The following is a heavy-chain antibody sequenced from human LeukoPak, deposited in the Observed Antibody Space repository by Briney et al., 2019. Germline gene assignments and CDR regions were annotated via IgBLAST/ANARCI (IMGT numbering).Heavy chain of an antibody. Sequence: SETLSLTCTVSGGSISSSSYYWGWIRQPPGKGLEWIGSIYYSGSTYYNPSPKSRVTISVDTSKNQFSLKLSSVTAADTAVYYCARQGPYGDYVGYWGQGTLVTVSS. CDR3: ARQGPYGDYVGY. D-gene: IGHD4-17*01. V-gene: IGHV4-39*01. J-gene: IGHJ4*02. CDR1: GGSISSSSYY. CDR2: IYYSGST.